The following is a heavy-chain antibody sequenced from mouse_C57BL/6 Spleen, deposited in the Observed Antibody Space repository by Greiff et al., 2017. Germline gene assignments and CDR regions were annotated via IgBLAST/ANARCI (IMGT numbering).Heavy chain of an antibody. D-gene: IGHD2-2*01. CDR2: ISSGGDCT. V-gene: IGHV5-9-1*02. Sequence: EVMLVESGEGLVKPGGSLKLSCAASGFTFSSYAMSWVRQTPEKRLEWVAYISSGGDCTYYADTVKGRFTISRDNARNTLYLQMSSLTSEDTAMYYCTRDVVDGGDDGYFDYWGQGTTLTVSS. CDR3: TRDVVDGGDDGYFDY. J-gene: IGHJ2*01. CDR1: GFTFSSYA.